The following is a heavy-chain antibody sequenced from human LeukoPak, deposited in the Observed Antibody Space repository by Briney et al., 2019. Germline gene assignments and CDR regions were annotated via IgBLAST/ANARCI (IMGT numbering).Heavy chain of an antibody. CDR2: INPNSGGT. CDR3: ANRWTTDDAFDI. J-gene: IGHJ3*02. Sequence: ASVKVSCKASGYTFTGYYMHWVRQAPGQGLEWMGWINPNSGGTNYAQKFQGRVTMTRDTSISTAYMELSRLRSDDTAVYYCANRWTTDDAFDIWGQGTMVTVSS. CDR1: GYTFTGYY. D-gene: IGHD4-17*01. V-gene: IGHV1-2*02.